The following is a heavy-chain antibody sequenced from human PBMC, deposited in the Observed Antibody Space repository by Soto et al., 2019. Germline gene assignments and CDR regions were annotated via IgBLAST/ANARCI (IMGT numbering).Heavy chain of an antibody. CDR1: GDSISSNNW. CDR3: ARGIAIAEGGDYFDY. J-gene: IGHJ4*02. Sequence: QVQLQESGPGLVKPSGTLSLTCAVSGDSISSNNWWTWVRQPPGKGLEWIGEIYHSGSTNYNPSRKRRVTISVDKSKNQFYLNLRSVTVADTAVYYCARGIAIAEGGDYFDYWGQGTLVTVFS. D-gene: IGHD6-13*01. V-gene: IGHV4-4*02. CDR2: IYHSGST.